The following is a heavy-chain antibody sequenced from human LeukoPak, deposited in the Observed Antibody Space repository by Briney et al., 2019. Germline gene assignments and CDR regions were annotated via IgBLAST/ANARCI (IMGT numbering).Heavy chain of an antibody. CDR1: GGSISSSSYY. Sequence: SETLSLTCTVSGGSISSSSYYWGWIRQPPGKGLEWIGSIYYSGSTYYNPSLKSRVTISIDTSKNQFSLRLNSVTAADTAMYYCAKSGGYGLIDYWGQGTRVTVSS. CDR2: IYYSGST. D-gene: IGHD1-26*01. V-gene: IGHV4-39*01. CDR3: AKSGGYGLIDY. J-gene: IGHJ4*02.